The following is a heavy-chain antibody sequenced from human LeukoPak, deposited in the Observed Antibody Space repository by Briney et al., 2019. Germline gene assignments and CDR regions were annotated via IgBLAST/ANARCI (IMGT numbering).Heavy chain of an antibody. J-gene: IGHJ4*02. Sequence: SVKVSCKASGGTFSNYAISWVRQAPGQGREWMGRIIPILGIANYAQKFQGRVTITADKSTSTAYMELSSLRSEDTAVYYCARDNIYDYVWGSYGDYWGQGTLVTVSS. CDR3: ARDNIYDYVWGSYGDY. CDR2: IIPILGIA. CDR1: GGTFSNYA. D-gene: IGHD3-16*01. V-gene: IGHV1-69*04.